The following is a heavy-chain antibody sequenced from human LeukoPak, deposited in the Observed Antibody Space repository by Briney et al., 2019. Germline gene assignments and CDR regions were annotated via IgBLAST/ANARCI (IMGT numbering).Heavy chain of an antibody. D-gene: IGHD6-19*01. CDR2: ISTTSSTI. Sequence: GGSLRLSCEASGFTFSSYGMNWVRQVPGKGLEWVSYISTTSSTIYYADSVKGRFTMSRDNAKNSLYLQMDSLRDEDTAVYYCARGKEKWLDHFDYWGQGSLVTVSS. CDR1: GFTFSSYG. CDR3: ARGKEKWLDHFDY. V-gene: IGHV3-48*02. J-gene: IGHJ4*02.